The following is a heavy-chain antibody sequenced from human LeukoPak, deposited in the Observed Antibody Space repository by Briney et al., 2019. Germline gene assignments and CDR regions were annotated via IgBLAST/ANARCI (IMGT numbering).Heavy chain of an antibody. Sequence: PSETLSLTCAVSGGSVSISNWWTWVRQVPGKGLEWIGYIYYSGITNYNPSLKSRVTISIDTSKNHFSLQLSSVTAADTAVYYCASSHLYSSSWYLSGRFDFWGQGTLVTVSS. CDR2: IYYSGIT. V-gene: IGHV4-61*03. D-gene: IGHD6-13*01. J-gene: IGHJ4*02. CDR3: ASSHLYSSSWYLSGRFDF. CDR1: GGSVSISNW.